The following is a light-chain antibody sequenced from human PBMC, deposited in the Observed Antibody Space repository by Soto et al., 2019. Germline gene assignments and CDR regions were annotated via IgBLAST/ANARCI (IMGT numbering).Light chain of an antibody. CDR1: SSNIGSNT. CDR2: SNN. J-gene: IGLJ3*02. V-gene: IGLV1-44*01. Sequence: QAVVTQPPSASGTPGQRVTISCSGSSSNIGSNTVNWYQQLPGTAPKLLIYSNNQRPSGVPDRFSGSKSGTSASLAISGLQSEDEADYYCAAWDDSLNGHWVFGGGTKLNVL. CDR3: AAWDDSLNGHWV.